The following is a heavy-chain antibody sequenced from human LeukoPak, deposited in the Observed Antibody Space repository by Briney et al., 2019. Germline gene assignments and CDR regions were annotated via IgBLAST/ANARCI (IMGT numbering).Heavy chain of an antibody. CDR3: ALPDLYSTGWYGF. CDR1: GLVVSRNY. D-gene: IGHD6-13*01. Sequence: GGSLRLSCVASGLVVSRNYVTWVRQVPGEGLEWVSIMYTSGDIYYADSVKGRFTLSRDDSKNTLYLQMHSLRVEDTAVYYCALPDLYSTGWYGFWGQGTLVAVSS. V-gene: IGHV3-66*01. CDR2: MYTSGDI. J-gene: IGHJ5*01.